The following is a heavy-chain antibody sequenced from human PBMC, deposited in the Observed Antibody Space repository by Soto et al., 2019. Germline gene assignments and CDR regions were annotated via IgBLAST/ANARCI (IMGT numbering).Heavy chain of an antibody. J-gene: IGHJ6*02. Sequence: VASVKVSCKASGYTFTSYDINWVRQATGQGLEWMGWMNPNSGNTGYAQKFQGGVTMTRNTSISTAYMELSSLRSEDTAVYYCARRGYSSSWYYYYYYGMDVWGQGTTVTVSS. CDR1: GYTFTSYD. CDR2: MNPNSGNT. CDR3: ARRGYSSSWYYYYYYGMDV. D-gene: IGHD6-13*01. V-gene: IGHV1-8*01.